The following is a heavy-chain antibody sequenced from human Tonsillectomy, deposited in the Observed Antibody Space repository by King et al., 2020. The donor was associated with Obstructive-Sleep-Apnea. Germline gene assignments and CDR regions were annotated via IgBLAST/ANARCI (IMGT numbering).Heavy chain of an antibody. CDR1: GFTFSDYY. J-gene: IGHJ4*02. Sequence: VQLVESGGGLVKPGGSLRLSCAASGFTFSDYYMSWIRQAPGKGLEWVSYISSTGSPIFYADSVKGRFTISRDNAKNSLYLQMNSLRAEDTALYYCARDLGCSSVSCPFDSWGQGTLVTVSS. V-gene: IGHV3-11*01. D-gene: IGHD2-2*01. CDR2: ISSTGSPI. CDR3: ARDLGCSSVSCPFDS.